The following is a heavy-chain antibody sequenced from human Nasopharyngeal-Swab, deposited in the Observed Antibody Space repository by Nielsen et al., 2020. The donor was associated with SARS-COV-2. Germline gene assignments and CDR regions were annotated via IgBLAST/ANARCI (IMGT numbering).Heavy chain of an antibody. V-gene: IGHV3-21*01. CDR2: ISCSSSYI. CDR3: ASLGATKPTSDYYYGMDV. CDR1: GFTFSSYS. Sequence: GESLKISCAASGFTFSSYSMNWVRQAPGKGLEWVSSISCSSSYIYYADSVKGRFTISRDNAKNSLYLQMNSLRAEDTAVYYCASLGATKPTSDYYYGMDVWGQGTTVTVSS. J-gene: IGHJ6*02. D-gene: IGHD5-24*01.